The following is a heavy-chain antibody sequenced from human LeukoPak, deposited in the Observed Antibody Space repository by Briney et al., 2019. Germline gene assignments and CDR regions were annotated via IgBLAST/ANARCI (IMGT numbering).Heavy chain of an antibody. V-gene: IGHV3-11*01. CDR1: GFTFSDYY. Sequence: GGSLRLSCAASGFTFSDYYMTGIRQAPGKGLEYVSHISRSGTSLYYGDSVKGRFSISRDNAKNSLYLQMDRLRVEDTAVYYCAREVVVVPDYYYYGLDVWGQGTTVTVSS. CDR3: AREVVVVPDYYYYGLDV. J-gene: IGHJ6*02. D-gene: IGHD2-2*01. CDR2: ISRSGTSL.